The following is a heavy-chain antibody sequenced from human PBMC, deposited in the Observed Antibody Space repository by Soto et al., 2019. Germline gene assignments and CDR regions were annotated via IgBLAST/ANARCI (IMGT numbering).Heavy chain of an antibody. CDR3: ARSPEDSIGPYGMDV. CDR2: IYYSGST. CDR1: GGSISSYY. D-gene: IGHD3-22*01. V-gene: IGHV4-59*01. J-gene: IGHJ6*02. Sequence: QVQLQVSGPGLVKPSETLSLTCTVSGGSISSYYWSWIRQPPGKGLEWIGYIYYSGSTNYNPSLKRRVTISVDTSKNQFSLTLSSVTAADTAVYYCARSPEDSIGPYGMDVWGQGTTVTASS.